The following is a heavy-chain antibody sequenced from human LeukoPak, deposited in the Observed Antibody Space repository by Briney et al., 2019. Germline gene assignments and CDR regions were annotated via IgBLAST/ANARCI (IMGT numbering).Heavy chain of an antibody. V-gene: IGHV4-59*01. CDR1: GGSISSYY. D-gene: IGHD3-10*01. J-gene: IGHJ6*02. CDR3: ARDKVPRPYAMDV. Sequence: SETLSLTCTVSGGSISSYYWSWIRQPPGKGLEWIGYIYYSGSTNYNPSLKSRVTISVDTSKNQFSLKLSSVTAADTAVYYCARDKVPRPYAMDVWGQGTTVTVSS. CDR2: IYYSGST.